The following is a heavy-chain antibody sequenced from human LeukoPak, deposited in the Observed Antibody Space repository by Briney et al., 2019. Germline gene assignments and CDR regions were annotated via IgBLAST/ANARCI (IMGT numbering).Heavy chain of an antibody. J-gene: IGHJ6*03. Sequence: SETLSLTXAVYGGSFSGHYWTWIRQSPGKALEWVGEINHRGSAHYAPSLRSRVTISVDTAKNQFSLRLNSVTAADTAVYYCARGVVAGSLGDYYYYMDAWGKGTTVTVSS. D-gene: IGHD6-19*01. CDR1: GGSFSGHY. CDR3: ARGVVAGSLGDYYYYMDA. V-gene: IGHV4-34*01. CDR2: INHRGSA.